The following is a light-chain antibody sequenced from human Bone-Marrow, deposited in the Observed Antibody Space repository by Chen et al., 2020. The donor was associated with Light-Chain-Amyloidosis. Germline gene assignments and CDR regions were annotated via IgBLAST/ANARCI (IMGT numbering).Light chain of an antibody. J-gene: IGLJ3*02. CDR1: HIGATS. CDR3: QVWDRSSDRPV. Sequence: SYVLTQPSSVSVAPGQPATIACGGNHIGATSVHWYQQTPGQAPLLVVYDDSDRPSGIPERLSGSNSGNTATLTISRVEAGDEAVYYCQVWDRSSDRPVFGGGTKLTVL. V-gene: IGLV3-21*02. CDR2: DDS.